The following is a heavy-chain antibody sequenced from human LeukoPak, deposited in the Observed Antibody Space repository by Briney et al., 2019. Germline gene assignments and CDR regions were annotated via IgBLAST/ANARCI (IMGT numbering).Heavy chain of an antibody. CDR3: ANENYYGSSGYIDY. V-gene: IGHV3-30*18. D-gene: IGHD3-22*01. J-gene: IGHJ4*02. Sequence: GGSLRLSCAASGFTFSSYGMHWVRQAPGKGLEWVAIISYDGSNKYYADSVKGRFTVSRDNSKNTLYLQMNSLRAEDTAVYFCANENYYGSSGYIDYWGQGTLVTVSS. CDR1: GFTFSSYG. CDR2: ISYDGSNK.